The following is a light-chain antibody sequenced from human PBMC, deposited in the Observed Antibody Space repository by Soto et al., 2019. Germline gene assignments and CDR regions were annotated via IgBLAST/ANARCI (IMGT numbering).Light chain of an antibody. V-gene: IGLV2-14*01. CDR2: EVS. CDR3: SVWDDSLSAWV. J-gene: IGLJ3*02. Sequence: QSVLTQPASVSGSPGQSITISCTGTNNDVGAYTYVSWYQQHPGKAPRLIIYEVSERPSGVSNRFSGYKSGNTASLVISGLQAEDEADYYCSVWDDSLSAWVFGGGTKLTVL. CDR1: NNDVGAYTY.